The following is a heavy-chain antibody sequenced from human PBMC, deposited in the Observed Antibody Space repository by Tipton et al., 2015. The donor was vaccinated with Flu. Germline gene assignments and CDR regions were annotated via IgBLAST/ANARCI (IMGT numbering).Heavy chain of an antibody. J-gene: IGHJ5*02. D-gene: IGHD3-10*01. CDR3: ARDLFGEKDWFDP. Sequence: LRLSCTVSGGSISSGSYYWSWIRQPAGKGLEWIGRIYTSGSTNYNPSLKSRVTISVGTSKNQFSLKLSSVTAADTAVYYCARDLFGEKDWFDPWGQGTLVTVSS. CDR1: GGSISSGSYY. CDR2: IYTSGST. V-gene: IGHV4-61*02.